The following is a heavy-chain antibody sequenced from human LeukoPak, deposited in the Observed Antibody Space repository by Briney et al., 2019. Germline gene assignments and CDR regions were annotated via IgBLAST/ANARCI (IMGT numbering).Heavy chain of an antibody. V-gene: IGHV4-4*09. Sequence: SETLSLTCTVSGGSISSYRWSWIRQPPGKGLEWIGHIYTSGSTKYNPSLKSRVTISVDTSKNQVSLKLSSVTAADTAVYLFARLASSGWLRDYYYMDVWGKGTTVTVSS. CDR2: IYTSGST. CDR3: ARLASSGWLRDYYYMDV. D-gene: IGHD6-19*01. J-gene: IGHJ6*03. CDR1: GGSISSYR.